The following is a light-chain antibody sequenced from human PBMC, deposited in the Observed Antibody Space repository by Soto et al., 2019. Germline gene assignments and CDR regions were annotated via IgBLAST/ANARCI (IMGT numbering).Light chain of an antibody. Sequence: IVMTQSPATLSVSPGARVALSCRASQSVSSNLAWYQQKTGQAPRLLIYGASTRATGIPARFSGSGSGTEFTLTISSLQSEDFAVYYCQHYNKWSRTFGQGTKVEIK. J-gene: IGKJ1*01. CDR3: QHYNKWSRT. CDR1: QSVSSN. V-gene: IGKV3D-15*01. CDR2: GAS.